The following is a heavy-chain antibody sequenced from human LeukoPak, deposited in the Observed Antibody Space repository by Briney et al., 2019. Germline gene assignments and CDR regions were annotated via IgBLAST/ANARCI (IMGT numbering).Heavy chain of an antibody. Sequence: GRSLRLSCAASGFTFSSCAMHWGRQAPGKGLGWVAVMSNDGSSKFYGDPVKGRFTISRDNSQNTLYLQMDSLRAEDTAVYYCGKAAWYNSSSFIDYWGQGTLVTVSS. CDR3: GKAAWYNSSSFIDY. CDR1: GFTFSSCA. D-gene: IGHD6-6*01. J-gene: IGHJ4*02. V-gene: IGHV3-30*18. CDR2: MSNDGSSK.